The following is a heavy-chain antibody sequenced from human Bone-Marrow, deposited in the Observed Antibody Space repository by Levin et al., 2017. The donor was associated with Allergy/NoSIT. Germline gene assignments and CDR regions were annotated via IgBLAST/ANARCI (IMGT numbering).Heavy chain of an antibody. CDR3: ARFVVIYDFWSGYYTEDGMDV. Sequence: SGGSLRLSCDVSGGPISSDKSYWGWIRQPPGKGLEWIGSILHSGSTNYNPSLKSRVTISVDTSKSQFSLKLISVTAADTAVYYCARFVVIYDFWSGYYTEDGMDVWGLGTTVTVS. J-gene: IGHJ6*02. CDR2: ILHSGST. D-gene: IGHD3-3*01. V-gene: IGHV4-39*07. CDR1: GGPISSDKSY.